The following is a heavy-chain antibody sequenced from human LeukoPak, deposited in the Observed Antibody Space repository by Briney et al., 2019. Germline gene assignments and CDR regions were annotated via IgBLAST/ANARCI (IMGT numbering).Heavy chain of an antibody. D-gene: IGHD3-16*02. Sequence: PGGSLRLSCAASGFTFDDYGMSWVRQAPGKGLEWVSEINWNGDSTGYADSVKGRFTISRDNAKNSLYLQMNSLRAEDTALYYCARRESSYQNYYYYYHMDVWGKGTTVTVSS. J-gene: IGHJ6*03. CDR1: GFTFDDYG. CDR2: INWNGDST. CDR3: ARRESSYQNYYYYYHMDV. V-gene: IGHV3-20*04.